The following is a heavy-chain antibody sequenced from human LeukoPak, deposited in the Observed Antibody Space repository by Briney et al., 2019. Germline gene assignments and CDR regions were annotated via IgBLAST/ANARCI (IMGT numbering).Heavy chain of an antibody. D-gene: IGHD5-18*01. CDR1: GYTFTSYG. V-gene: IGHV1-18*01. CDR3: ARGQLWLHDYYYYGMDV. Sequence: VASVKVSCKASGYTFTSYGISWVRQAPGQGLEWMGWISAYNGNTNYAQKLQGRVTMTTDTSTSTAYMELRSLRSDDTAVYYCARGQLWLHDYYYYGMDVWGQGTTVTVSS. CDR2: ISAYNGNT. J-gene: IGHJ6*02.